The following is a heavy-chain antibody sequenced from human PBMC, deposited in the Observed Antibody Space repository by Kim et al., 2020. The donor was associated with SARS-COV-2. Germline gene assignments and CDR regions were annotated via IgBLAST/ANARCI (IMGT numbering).Heavy chain of an antibody. J-gene: IGHJ6*02. Sequence: GGSLRLSCAASGFTFSSYAMHWVRQAPGKGLEYVSAISSNGGSTYYADSVKGRFTISRDNSKNTLYLQMGSLRAEDMAVYYCARGKLGTKGGLSMDVWGQGTTVTVSS. D-gene: IGHD7-27*01. V-gene: IGHV3-64*02. CDR3: ARGKLGTKGGLSMDV. CDR1: GFTFSSYA. CDR2: ISSNGGST.